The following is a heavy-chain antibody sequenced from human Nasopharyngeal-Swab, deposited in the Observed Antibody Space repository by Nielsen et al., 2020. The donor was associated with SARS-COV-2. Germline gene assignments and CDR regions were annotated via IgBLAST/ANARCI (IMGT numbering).Heavy chain of an antibody. D-gene: IGHD2-21*01. Sequence: GESLKISCAASEFTFSSYWMSWVRQAPGKGLNWVASIKTDGSETYYGDSVKGRFTISRDNMKNSLHLQMNSLRVGDTAVYYCASRSLLSGGAFDYWGQGTLVIVSS. CDR2: IKTDGSET. CDR3: ASRSLLSGGAFDY. CDR1: EFTFSSYW. J-gene: IGHJ4*02. V-gene: IGHV3-7*03.